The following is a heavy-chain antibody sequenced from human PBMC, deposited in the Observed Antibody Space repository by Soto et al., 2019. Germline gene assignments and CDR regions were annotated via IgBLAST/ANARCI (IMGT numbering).Heavy chain of an antibody. CDR2: ISGGGGST. V-gene: IGHV3-23*01. J-gene: IGHJ6*02. Sequence: LXLSCAASGFTFSSYAMSWVRRAPVKGLEWVSAISGGGGSTYYADSVKGRVTISRDNSKNTLYLQMNSLRAEDTAVYYCAKVSLGATTITDYYYYGMDVWGQGTTVTVSS. CDR3: AKVSLGATTITDYYYYGMDV. CDR1: GFTFSSYA. D-gene: IGHD1-26*01.